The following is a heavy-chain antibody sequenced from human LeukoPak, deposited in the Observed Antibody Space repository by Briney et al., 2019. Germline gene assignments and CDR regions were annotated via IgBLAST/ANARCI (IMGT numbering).Heavy chain of an antibody. V-gene: IGHV4-31*03. J-gene: IGHJ5*02. D-gene: IGHD2-2*01. CDR2: IYYSGST. CDR1: GGSISSGGYY. CDR3: ARGGCSSTSCYPRFNWFDP. Sequence: SQTLSLTCTVSGGSISSGGYYWSWIRQHPGKGLEWIGYIYYSGSTYYNPSLKSRVTISVDTSKNQFFLKLSSVTAADTAVYYCARGGCSSTSCYPRFNWFDPWGQGTLVTVSS.